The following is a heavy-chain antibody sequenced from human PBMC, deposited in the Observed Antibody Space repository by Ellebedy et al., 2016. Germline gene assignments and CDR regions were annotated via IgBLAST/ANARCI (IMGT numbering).Heavy chain of an antibody. CDR3: ASGGRGYFDL. V-gene: IGHV1-69*13. CDR1: RGSNYA. CDR2: IIPMFGTT. D-gene: IGHD2-15*01. J-gene: IGHJ2*01. Sequence: ASVKVSCKASRGSNYAITWVRQAPGQGLEWMGGIIPMFGTTNYAQKLQGRLTITADESTRTAYMELSSLRSEDLALYYCASGGRGYFDLWGRGTLVTVST.